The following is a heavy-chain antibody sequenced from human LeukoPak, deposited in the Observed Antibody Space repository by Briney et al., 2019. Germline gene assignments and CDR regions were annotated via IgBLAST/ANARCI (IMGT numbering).Heavy chain of an antibody. CDR1: GGTFSSYA. Sequence: EASVKDSCKASGGTFSSYAISWVRQAPGQGLEWMGRIIPILGIANYAQKFQGRVTITAGKSTSTAYMELSSLRSEDTAVYYCASTMVRGVDGYYYGMDVWGQGTTVTVSS. CDR3: ASTMVRGVDGYYYGMDV. V-gene: IGHV1-69*04. D-gene: IGHD3-10*01. CDR2: IIPILGIA. J-gene: IGHJ6*02.